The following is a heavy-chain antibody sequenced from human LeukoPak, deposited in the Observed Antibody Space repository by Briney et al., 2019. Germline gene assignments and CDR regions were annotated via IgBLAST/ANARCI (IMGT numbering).Heavy chain of an antibody. CDR3: AREVQPLSRNSWFDP. CDR1: GFTFNIYA. CDR2: MSYDGSNK. J-gene: IGHJ5*02. D-gene: IGHD6-13*01. Sequence: GRSLRLSCAASGFTFNIYAMHWVRQAPGKGLEWVAVMSYDGSNKYYADSVKGRFTISRDNSKTTLYLQMNSLRAEDTAIYYCAREVQPLSRNSWFDPWGQGALVTVSS. V-gene: IGHV3-30*04.